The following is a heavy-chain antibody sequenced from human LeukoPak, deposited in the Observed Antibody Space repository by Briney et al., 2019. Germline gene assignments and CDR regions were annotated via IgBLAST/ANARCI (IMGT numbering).Heavy chain of an antibody. CDR3: ARQLWFDYFDY. Sequence: PSETLSLTCAVYGGSFSGYYWSWIRQPPGKGLEWIGEINHSGSTNYNPSLKSRVTISVDTSKNQFSLKLSSVTAADTAVYYCARQLWFDYFDYWGQGTLVTVSS. CDR1: GGSFSGYY. V-gene: IGHV4-34*01. D-gene: IGHD5-18*01. J-gene: IGHJ4*02. CDR2: INHSGST.